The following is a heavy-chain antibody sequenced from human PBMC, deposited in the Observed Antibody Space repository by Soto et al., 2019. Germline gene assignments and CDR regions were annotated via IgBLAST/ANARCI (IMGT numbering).Heavy chain of an antibody. CDR2: ISSSSSYI. CDR3: ASYYGSGSYYTSGRIDAFDI. Sequence: GGSLRLSCAASGFTFSSYSMNWVRQAPGKGLEWVSSISSSSSYIYYADSVKGRFTISRDNAKNSLYLQMNSLRAEDKAVYYCASYYGSGSYYTSGRIDAFDIWGQGTMVTVSS. V-gene: IGHV3-21*01. CDR1: GFTFSSYS. D-gene: IGHD3-10*01. J-gene: IGHJ3*02.